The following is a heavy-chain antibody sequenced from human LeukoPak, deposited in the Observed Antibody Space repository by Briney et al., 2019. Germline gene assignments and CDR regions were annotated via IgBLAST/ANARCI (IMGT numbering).Heavy chain of an antibody. CDR2: IYHSGRT. CDR1: GGSFSGYS. V-gene: IGHV4-34*01. J-gene: IGHJ4*02. D-gene: IGHD3-16*01. Sequence: SETLSLTCAVYGGSFSGYSWNWIRQPPGKGLEWIGYIYHSGRTYYTPSLKSRVTISVDRSKNQFSLKLSSVTAADTAVYYCARGGGNTYWDLDYWGQGTLVTVSS. CDR3: ARGGGNTYWDLDY.